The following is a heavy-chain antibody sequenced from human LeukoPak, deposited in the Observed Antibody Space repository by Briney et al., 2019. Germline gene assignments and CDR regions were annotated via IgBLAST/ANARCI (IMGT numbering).Heavy chain of an antibody. Sequence: GGSLRLSCAASGFTFSSYWMSWVRQAPGKGLEWVANIKQDGSDKNYVDSVKGRFTISKDNAKNLLSLEMNGLRAEDTAVYYCATYKHQLRTVYFDYWGQGTLVTVSS. CDR1: GFTFSSYW. V-gene: IGHV3-7*02. CDR3: ATYKHQLRTVYFDY. CDR2: IKQDGSDK. J-gene: IGHJ4*02. D-gene: IGHD1-1*01.